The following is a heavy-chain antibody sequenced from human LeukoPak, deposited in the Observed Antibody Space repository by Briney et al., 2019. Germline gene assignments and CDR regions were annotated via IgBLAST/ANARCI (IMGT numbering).Heavy chain of an antibody. CDR3: ARGLTYYYGSGSLQYYYYYGMDV. J-gene: IGHJ6*04. CDR2: INHSGST. D-gene: IGHD3-10*01. Sequence: SETLSLTCAVYGGSFSGYYWSWIRQPPGKGLEWIGEINHSGSTNYNPSLKSRVTISVDTSKNQFSLKLSSVTAADTAVYYCARGLTYYYGSGSLQYYYYYGMDVWGKGTRSPSPQ. V-gene: IGHV4-34*01. CDR1: GGSFSGYY.